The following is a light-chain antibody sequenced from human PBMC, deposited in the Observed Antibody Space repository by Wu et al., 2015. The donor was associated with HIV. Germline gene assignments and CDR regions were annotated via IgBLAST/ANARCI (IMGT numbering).Light chain of an antibody. CDR2: GAS. CDR3: QQYNNWPRT. Sequence: EIVLTQSPATLSLAPGERATLSCRASQSVSTNLAWYQQKPGQAPRLLIYGASTRATGFPARFGGSGSGTEFTLTINNMQSEDFAAYYCQQYNNWPRTFGQGTKVEIK. CDR1: QSVSTN. V-gene: IGKV3-15*01. J-gene: IGKJ1*01.